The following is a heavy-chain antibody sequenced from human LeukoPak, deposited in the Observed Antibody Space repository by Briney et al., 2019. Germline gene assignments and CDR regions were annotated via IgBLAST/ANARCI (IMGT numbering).Heavy chain of an antibody. CDR3: ARDLVGATHFDY. CDR1: GGSISSGGYY. CDR2: IYYSGST. V-gene: IGHV4-31*03. D-gene: IGHD1-26*01. Sequence: PSETLSLTCTVSGGSISSGGYYWSWIRQHPGKGLEWIGYIYYSGSTYYNPSLKSRVTISVDTSKNQFSLKLSSVTAADTAVYYCARDLVGATHFDYWGQETLVTVSS. J-gene: IGHJ4*02.